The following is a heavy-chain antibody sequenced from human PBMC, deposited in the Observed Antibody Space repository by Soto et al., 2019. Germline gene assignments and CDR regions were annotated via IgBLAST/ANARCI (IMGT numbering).Heavy chain of an antibody. Sequence: SGPTLVNPTQTLTLTCTFSGFSLSTGEMCVSWIRQPPGKALEWLALIDWDDEKYYSTSLKTRLTISKDTSRNQVVLTMTNMDPVDTATYYFARVYSYGHPPYYCGQGTLVTVSS. D-gene: IGHD5-18*01. J-gene: IGHJ4*02. CDR1: GFSLSTGEMC. CDR3: ARVYSYGHPPYY. CDR2: IDWDDEK. V-gene: IGHV2-70*01.